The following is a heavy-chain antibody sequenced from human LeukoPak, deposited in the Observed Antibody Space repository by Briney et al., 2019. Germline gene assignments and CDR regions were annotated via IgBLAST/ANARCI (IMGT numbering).Heavy chain of an antibody. D-gene: IGHD1-1*01. Sequence: PSETLSLTCAVYGGSFSGYYWTWIRQSPGKGLEWLGEISHTGNTHYNPSLKSRVTVSVDISADMSTTRVSLNLKSVTAADTAIYYCARGPGHSFKYWGQGTRVTVSS. CDR3: ARGPGHSFKY. CDR1: GGSFSGYY. V-gene: IGHV4-34*01. CDR2: ISHTGNT. J-gene: IGHJ4*02.